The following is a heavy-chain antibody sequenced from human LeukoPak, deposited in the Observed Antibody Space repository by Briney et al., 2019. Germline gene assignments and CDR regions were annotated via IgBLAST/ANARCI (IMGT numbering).Heavy chain of an antibody. CDR3: ARVNSFEVGSYGYFDY. CDR2: INAGNGNT. CDR1: GYAFTSYA. V-gene: IGHV1-3*01. Sequence: ASVKVSCKASGYAFTSYAMHWVRQAPGQRLEWMGWINAGNGNTKYSQKFQGRVTITRDTSASTAYMELSSLRSEDTAVYYCARVNSFEVGSYGYFDYWGQGTLVTVSS. J-gene: IGHJ4*02. D-gene: IGHD1-26*01.